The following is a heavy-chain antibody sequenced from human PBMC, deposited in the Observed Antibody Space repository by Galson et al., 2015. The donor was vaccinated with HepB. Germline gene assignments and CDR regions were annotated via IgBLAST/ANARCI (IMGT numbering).Heavy chain of an antibody. CDR2: ISSSSSYI. V-gene: IGHV3-21*01. Sequence: SLRLSCAASGFTFSSYSMNWVRQAPGKGLEWVSSISSSSSYIYYADSVKGRFTISSDNAKNSLFLQMNSLRGEDTAIYYCARDGAADSASGAYYKNNFYYYGMDVWGQGTTVTVSS. D-gene: IGHD3-10*01. CDR1: GFTFSSYS. CDR3: ARDGAADSASGAYYKNNFYYYGMDV. J-gene: IGHJ6*02.